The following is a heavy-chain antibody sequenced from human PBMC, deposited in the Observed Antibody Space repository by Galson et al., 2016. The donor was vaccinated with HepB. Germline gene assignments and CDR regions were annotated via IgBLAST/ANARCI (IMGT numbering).Heavy chain of an antibody. V-gene: IGHV1-24*01. CDR1: GNTLTELS. J-gene: IGHJ4*02. D-gene: IGHD3-9*01. CDR2: FDPGDGET. Sequence: SVKVSCKVSGNTLTELSMHWVRQAPGKGLEWMGGFDPGDGETVYAQKFQGRVTMTEDTSTETAYMELSSLRSEDTAVYYCATGPIDWIFDYWGQGTLVTASS. CDR3: ATGPIDWIFDY.